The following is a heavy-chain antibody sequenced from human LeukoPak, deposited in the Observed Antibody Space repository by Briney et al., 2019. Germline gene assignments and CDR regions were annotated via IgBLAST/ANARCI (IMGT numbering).Heavy chain of an antibody. V-gene: IGHV3-30*02. Sequence: GGSLRLSCAASGFTFSSYGMHWVRQAPGKGLEWVAFIRYDGTNKYYADSVKGRFTISRDNAKNSLYLQMNSLRAEDTALYYCARVYAAPSGVRGYVYYFDYWGQGTLVTVSS. J-gene: IGHJ4*02. D-gene: IGHD4-23*01. CDR3: ARVYAAPSGVRGYVYYFDY. CDR2: IRYDGTNK. CDR1: GFTFSSYG.